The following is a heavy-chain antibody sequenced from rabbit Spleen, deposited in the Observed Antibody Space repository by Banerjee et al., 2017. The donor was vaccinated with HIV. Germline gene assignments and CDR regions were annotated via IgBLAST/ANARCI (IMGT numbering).Heavy chain of an antibody. Sequence: QSLEESGGDLVKPGASLTLTCTVSRFSFSNIVYMSWVRQAPGKGLEWIGCINTGDGSTYYASWAKGRFTISKTSSTTVTIQMTSLTAADTATYFCARAGYAGYGYANFRDYYGMDLWGPGTLVTVS. D-gene: IGHD6-1*01. V-gene: IGHV1S40*01. CDR3: ARAGYAGYGYANFRDYYGMDL. CDR2: INTGDGST. J-gene: IGHJ6*01. CDR1: RFSFSNIVY.